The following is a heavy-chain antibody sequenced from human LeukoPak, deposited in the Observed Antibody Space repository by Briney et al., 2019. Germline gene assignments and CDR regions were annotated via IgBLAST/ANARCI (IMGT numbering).Heavy chain of an antibody. CDR3: ARIGKSSGDYFDC. V-gene: IGHV3-7*01. D-gene: IGHD4-17*01. Sequence: GGSLRLSCAASGFTFRSYWMSWVRQAPGKGLEWVANIKQDGSEKAYVDSVKGRFTISRDNAENSLFLQMSSLRAEDTAVYYCARIGKSSGDYFDCWGQGTLVTVSS. J-gene: IGHJ4*02. CDR2: IKQDGSEK. CDR1: GFTFRSYW.